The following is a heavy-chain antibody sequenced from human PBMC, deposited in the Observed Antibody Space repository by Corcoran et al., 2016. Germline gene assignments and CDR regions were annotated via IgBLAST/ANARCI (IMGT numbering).Heavy chain of an antibody. CDR2: INPSGGST. D-gene: IGHD2-2*02. CDR3: ARGLIVVVPAAIGYYGMDV. V-gene: IGHV1-46*01. J-gene: IGHJ6*02. Sequence: QVQLVQSGAEVKKPGASVKVSCKASGYTFTSYYMHWVRQAPGQGLEWMGIINPSGGSTSYARKFQGRVTMTRDTSTSTVYMELSSLRSEDTAVYYCARGLIVVVPAAIGYYGMDVWGQGTTVSVSS. CDR1: GYTFTSYY.